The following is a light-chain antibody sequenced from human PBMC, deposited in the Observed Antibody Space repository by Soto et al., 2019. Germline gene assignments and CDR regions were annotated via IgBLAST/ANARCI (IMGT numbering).Light chain of an antibody. Sequence: QSVLPQPPSVSAAPGQKVTISCSGSSSNIGNNFLSWYQHLPGTAPKLLIYDTNKRPSGIPDRFSGSKSGTSATLAITGLQTGDEADYYCGTWDSSLSAGVFGGGTKLTVL. CDR2: DTN. CDR3: GTWDSSLSAGV. V-gene: IGLV1-51*01. CDR1: SSNIGNNF. J-gene: IGLJ3*02.